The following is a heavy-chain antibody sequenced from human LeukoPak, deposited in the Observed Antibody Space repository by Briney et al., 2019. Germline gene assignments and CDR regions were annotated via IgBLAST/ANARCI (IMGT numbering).Heavy chain of an antibody. CDR3: ARGRDRTPLAAYYSFVN. D-gene: IGHD2-15*01. CDR1: VVSISGYY. J-gene: IGHJ4*02. CDR2: VSDSGRA. V-gene: IGHV4-4*07. Sequence: SETLSLTSTVSVVSISGYYWTCIRHPAGKGLEWIGRVSDSGRAYYNPSLESRVTISLDTSNSQFSPKVTSVTAADTAVYYCARGRDRTPLAAYYSFVNWDQGTVVFVSS.